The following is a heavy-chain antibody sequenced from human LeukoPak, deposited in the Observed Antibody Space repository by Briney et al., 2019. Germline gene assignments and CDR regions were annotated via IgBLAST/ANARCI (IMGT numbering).Heavy chain of an antibody. J-gene: IGHJ6*03. CDR1: GYTFTSYY. D-gene: IGHD5-12*01. CDR2: INPSGGST. V-gene: IGHV1-46*01. Sequence: GASVKVSCKASGYTFTSYYMHWVRQAPGQGLEWMGIINPSGGSTSYAQKFQGRVTMTRDMSTSTVYMELSSLRSEDTAVYYCARAPHSGYDWFQWQYYYYYYYMDVWGKGTTVTISS. CDR3: ARAPHSGYDWFQWQYYYYYYYMDV.